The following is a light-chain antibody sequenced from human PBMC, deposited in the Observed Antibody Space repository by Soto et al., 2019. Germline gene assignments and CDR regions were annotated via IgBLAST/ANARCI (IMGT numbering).Light chain of an antibody. V-gene: IGKV3-20*01. CDR1: QTLSINS. J-gene: IGKJ3*01. Sequence: EIVLTQSPDTLSLSPGERATLFCRASQTLSINSLAWYQQKTGQAPRLLIYAASTSDTGVPDRFNGSGSGTDFALTINRLEPEDFAVYYCHQHHGAPLTFGPGTKVDVK. CDR3: HQHHGAPLT. CDR2: AAS.